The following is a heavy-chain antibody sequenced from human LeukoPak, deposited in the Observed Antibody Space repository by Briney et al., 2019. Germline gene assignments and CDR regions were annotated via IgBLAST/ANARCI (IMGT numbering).Heavy chain of an antibody. CDR3: ARSLSGSSWAISY. CDR1: GYSISSGYY. CDR2: IYHSGST. J-gene: IGHJ4*02. Sequence: SETLSLTCTVSGYSISSGYYWGWIRQPPGKGLEWIGSIYHSGSTYYNPSLKSRVTISVDTSKNQFSLKLSSVTAADTAVYYCARSLSGSSWAISYWGQGTLVTVSS. V-gene: IGHV4-38-2*02. D-gene: IGHD1-26*01.